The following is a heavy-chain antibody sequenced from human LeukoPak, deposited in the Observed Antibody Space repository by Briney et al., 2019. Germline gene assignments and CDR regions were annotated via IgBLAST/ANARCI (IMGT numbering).Heavy chain of an antibody. D-gene: IGHD2-2*01. J-gene: IGHJ4*02. V-gene: IGHV3-23*01. CDR3: AHGTMYQLDY. CDR1: GFSFSTDG. Sequence: GGSLRLSCSASGFSFSTDGMSWVRQAPGKGLEWVSGILGLGGASRTYYADSVKRRFTISRDNSKNTVYLQMNSLRAEDTAVYYCAHGTMYQLDYWGQGTLVTVSS. CDR2: ILGLGGASRT.